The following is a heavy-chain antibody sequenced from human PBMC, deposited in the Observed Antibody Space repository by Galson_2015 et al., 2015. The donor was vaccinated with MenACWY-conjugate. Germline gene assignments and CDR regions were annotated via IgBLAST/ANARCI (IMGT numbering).Heavy chain of an antibody. D-gene: IGHD1/OR15-1a*01. Sequence: SLRLSCAASGFTVRSYVLSWVRQAPGKGLEWVSSISGGADSTYYADSVKGRVTISRDNSQNTPYLQMNSLRAEDTAVYYCAKNIGWNKFEYWGQGTLVTVSS. J-gene: IGHJ4*02. CDR1: GFTVRSYV. V-gene: IGHV3-23*01. CDR2: ISGGADST. CDR3: AKNIGWNKFEY.